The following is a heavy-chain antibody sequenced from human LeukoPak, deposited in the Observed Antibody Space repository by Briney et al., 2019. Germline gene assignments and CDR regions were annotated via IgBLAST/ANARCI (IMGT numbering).Heavy chain of an antibody. Sequence: SVKVSCKASGGTFSSYAISWVRQAPGQGLEWMGGIIPIFGTANYAQKFQGRVTITADESTSTAYMELSSLRSEDTAVYYCARGYYYDSSGYCYLHFVLPGPWYYFDYWGQGTLVTVSS. V-gene: IGHV1-69*01. CDR2: IIPIFGTA. D-gene: IGHD3-22*01. CDR3: ARGYYYDSSGYCYLHFVLPGPWYYFDY. CDR1: GGTFSSYA. J-gene: IGHJ4*02.